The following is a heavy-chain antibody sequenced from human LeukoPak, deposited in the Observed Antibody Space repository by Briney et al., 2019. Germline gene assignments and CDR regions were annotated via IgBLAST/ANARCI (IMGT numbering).Heavy chain of an antibody. J-gene: IGHJ4*02. D-gene: IGHD3-10*01. CDR2: IYHSGST. Sequence: PSGTLSLTCAVSGGSISSSNWWSWVRQPPGKGLEWIGEIYHSGSTNYNSSLKSRVTISVDKSKNQFSLKLSSVTAADTAVYYCARASVLFGGYYFDYWGQGTLVTVSS. CDR3: ARASVLFGGYYFDY. V-gene: IGHV4-4*02. CDR1: GGSISSSNW.